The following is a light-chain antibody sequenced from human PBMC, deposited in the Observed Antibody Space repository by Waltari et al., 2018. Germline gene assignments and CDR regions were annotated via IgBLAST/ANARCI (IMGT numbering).Light chain of an antibody. V-gene: IGLV1-47*01. Sequence: QSVVTQPPSASGTPGQRVTISCPGRGSNVGSKSADWSQQYPGTAPKVLIYRNNQRPSGVPDRFSGSKSGTSASLAISGLRSEDEADYYCAAWDDSLSGVVFGGGTKLTVL. CDR1: GSNVGSKS. J-gene: IGLJ2*01. CDR2: RNN. CDR3: AAWDDSLSGVV.